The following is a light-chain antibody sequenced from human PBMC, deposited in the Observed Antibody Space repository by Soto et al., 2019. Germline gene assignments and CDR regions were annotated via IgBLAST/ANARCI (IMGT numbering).Light chain of an antibody. J-gene: IGKJ3*01. V-gene: IGKV4-1*01. CDR2: WAS. CDR1: QSVLYSSNNKNY. CDR3: QQYYSTPFP. Sequence: DIVMTQSPDSLAVSLGERATINCKSSQSVLYSSNNKNYLAWYQQKPGQPPKLLIYWASTRESGVPNRFSGSGSGTDSTLTISSLQAEDVALYFCQQYYSTPFPFGTGTKVDI.